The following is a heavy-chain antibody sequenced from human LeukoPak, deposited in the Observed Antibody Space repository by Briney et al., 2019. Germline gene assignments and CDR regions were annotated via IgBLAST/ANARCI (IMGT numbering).Heavy chain of an antibody. Sequence: GGSLSLSCAASGFTFSSYDMHWVRHATGKGLEWVSAIGTAGDTYYPGSVKGRFTISRENAKNSLYLQMNSLRAGDTAVYYCARGKGGSWSRPLDYWGQGTLVTVSS. J-gene: IGHJ4*02. CDR3: ARGKGGSWSRPLDY. CDR1: GFTFSSYD. CDR2: IGTAGDT. V-gene: IGHV3-13*01. D-gene: IGHD6-13*01.